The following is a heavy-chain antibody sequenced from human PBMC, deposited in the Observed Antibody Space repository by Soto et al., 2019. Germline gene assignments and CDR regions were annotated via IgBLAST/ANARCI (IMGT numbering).Heavy chain of an antibody. CDR1: GFTFSNAW. D-gene: IGHD4-17*01. Sequence: GGSLRLSCAASGFTFSNAWMSWVRQAPGKGLEWVGRIKSKTDGGTTDYAAPVKGRFTISRDDSKNTLYLQMNSLKTEDTAVYYCTTPAYGGVDDAFDIWGQGTMVTVSS. J-gene: IGHJ3*02. CDR2: IKSKTDGGTT. V-gene: IGHV3-15*01. CDR3: TTPAYGGVDDAFDI.